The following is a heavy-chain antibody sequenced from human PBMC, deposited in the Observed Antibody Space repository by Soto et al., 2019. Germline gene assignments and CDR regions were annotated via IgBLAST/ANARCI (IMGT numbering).Heavy chain of an antibody. J-gene: IGHJ6*02. CDR3: ASLTDFMDV. CDR1: GGSFSGYY. CDR2: INHSGST. V-gene: IGHV4-34*01. D-gene: IGHD3-3*01. Sequence: SETLSLTCAVYGGSFSGYYWSWIRQPPGKGLEWIGEINHSGSTNYNPSLKSRVTISVDTSKNQFSLKLSSVTAADTAVYYCASLTDFMDVWGQGTTVTVSS.